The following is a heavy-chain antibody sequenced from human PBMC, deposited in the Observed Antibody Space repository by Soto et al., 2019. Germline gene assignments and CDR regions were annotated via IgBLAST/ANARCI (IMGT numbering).Heavy chain of an antibody. CDR3: VKETAAGVYFDY. Sequence: GGSLRLSCSASGFTFSSYAMHWVRQAPGKGLEYVTAISSNGGSTYYADSVKGRFTISRYNSKISLYLQMSSLRVEFTSLYYCVKETAAGVYFDYWGQGTLVTVSS. D-gene: IGHD6-13*01. CDR2: ISSNGGST. V-gene: IGHV3-64D*08. CDR1: GFTFSSYA. J-gene: IGHJ4*02.